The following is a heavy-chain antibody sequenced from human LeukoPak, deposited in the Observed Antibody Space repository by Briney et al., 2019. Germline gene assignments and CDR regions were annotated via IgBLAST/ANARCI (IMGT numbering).Heavy chain of an antibody. CDR3: ARGGDYGDYDWYFDL. D-gene: IGHD4-17*01. J-gene: IGHJ2*01. CDR2: ISADNGNT. CDR1: GYTFTSYG. V-gene: IGHV1-18*01. Sequence: ASVKVSCKASGYTFTSYGISWVRQAPGQGLEWMGWISADNGNTNYAQKLQGRVTMTADTSTSTAYMELRSLRSDDTAVYYCARGGDYGDYDWYFDLWGRGTLVTVSS.